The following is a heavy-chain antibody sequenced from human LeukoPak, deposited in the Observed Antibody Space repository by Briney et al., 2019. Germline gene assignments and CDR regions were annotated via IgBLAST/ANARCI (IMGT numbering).Heavy chain of an antibody. Sequence: GGSLRLSCEGSGFSLSAYNMNWVRQAPGKGLESVSYISSSSATIFYADSVKGRFTISRDNAKNSLYLQMNSLRAEDTAVYYCAKDIRSGYYGSGRDFDIWGQGTMVAVSS. J-gene: IGHJ3*02. CDR3: AKDIRSGYYGSGRDFDI. V-gene: IGHV3-48*01. D-gene: IGHD3-10*01. CDR1: GFSLSAYN. CDR2: ISSSSATI.